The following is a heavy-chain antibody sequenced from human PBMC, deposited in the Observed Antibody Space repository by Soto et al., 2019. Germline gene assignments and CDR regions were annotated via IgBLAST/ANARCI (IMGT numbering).Heavy chain of an antibody. J-gene: IGHJ6*02. CDR1: GGTFSSYA. CDR2: IIPIFGTA. V-gene: IGHV1-69*13. D-gene: IGHD3-16*01. Sequence: SVKVSCKASGGTFSSYAISWVRQAPGQRLEWMGGIIPIFGTANYTQKFQGRVTITADESTSTAYMELSSLRPEDTAVYYCASPRGKPGLYYYYVIDVWGQGTTVTVAS. CDR3: ASPRGKPGLYYYYVIDV.